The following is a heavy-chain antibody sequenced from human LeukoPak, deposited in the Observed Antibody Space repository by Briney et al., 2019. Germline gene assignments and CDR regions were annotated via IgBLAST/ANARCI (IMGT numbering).Heavy chain of an antibody. V-gene: IGHV1-2*02. D-gene: IGHD5-24*01. Sequence: ASVKVSCKASGYTFTGYYMHWVRQAPGQGLEWMGWINHNSGGTNYAQKFHGRGTMTRDTSISTAYMELSRLGSDDTAVYYGARARGSVEMATWGQGTLVTVSS. CDR3: ARARGSVEMAT. J-gene: IGHJ4*02. CDR2: INHNSGGT. CDR1: GYTFTGYY.